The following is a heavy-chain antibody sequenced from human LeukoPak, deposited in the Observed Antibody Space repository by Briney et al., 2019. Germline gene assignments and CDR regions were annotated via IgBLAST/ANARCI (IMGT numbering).Heavy chain of an antibody. CDR3: ARAYCTGGSCLYYYYYGMDV. J-gene: IGHJ6*02. CDR1: GYTFSSHT. D-gene: IGHD2-15*01. V-gene: IGHV1-3*01. CDR2: INAGNGNT. Sequence: GASVKVSCKASGYTFSSHTMHWVRQAPGQRLEWIGWINAGNGNTKYSQKFQGRVTITRDTSASTAYMELRSLRSEDTAAYYCARAYCTGGSCLYYYYYGMDVWGQGTTATVSS.